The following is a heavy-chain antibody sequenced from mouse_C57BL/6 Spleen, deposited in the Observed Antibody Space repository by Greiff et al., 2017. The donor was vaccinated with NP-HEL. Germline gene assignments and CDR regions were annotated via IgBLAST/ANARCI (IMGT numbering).Heavy chain of an antibody. CDR1: GFSFNTYA. D-gene: IGHD2-4*01. J-gene: IGHJ3*01. Sequence: DVKLQESGGGLVQPKGSLKLSCAASGFSFNTYAMNWVRQAPGKGLEWVARIRSKSNNYATYYADSVKDRFTISRDDSESMLYLQMNNVKTEDTAMYYCVRDYEYDGGGFAYWGQGTLVTVSA. CDR2: IRSKSNNYAT. V-gene: IGHV10-1*01. CDR3: VRDYEYDGGGFAY.